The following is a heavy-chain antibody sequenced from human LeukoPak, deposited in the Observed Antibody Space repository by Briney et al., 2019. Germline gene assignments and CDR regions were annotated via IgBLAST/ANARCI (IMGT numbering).Heavy chain of an antibody. CDR1: GFNFRGDW. CDR3: VRDGRSGERTAFNI. CDR2: IKEDAGEK. Sequence: GGSLRLSCAASGFNFRGDWMSWVRQAPGKGVESVAIIKEDAGEKYYVESVRGRFTISRDNAKNSLYLQMNNLRDEDTAVYYCVRDGRSGERTAFNIWGQGTKVTVSS. J-gene: IGHJ3*02. V-gene: IGHV3-7*01. D-gene: IGHD3-10*01.